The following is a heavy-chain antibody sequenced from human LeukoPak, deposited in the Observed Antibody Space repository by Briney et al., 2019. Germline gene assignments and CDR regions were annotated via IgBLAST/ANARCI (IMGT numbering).Heavy chain of an antibody. CDR2: IKSKTDGGTR. V-gene: IGHV3-15*01. J-gene: IGHJ4*02. D-gene: IGHD1-26*01. CDR3: TGLSGLHFVS. CDR1: GFTFSSAW. Sequence: GGSLRLSCAASGFTFSSAWMSWVRQTPGEGLEWVCRIKSKTDGGTRDYAAHVKGRLTNSRDDSTNTLYQQRDNLETEDRASYFCTGLSGLHFVSWGERALVTVSP.